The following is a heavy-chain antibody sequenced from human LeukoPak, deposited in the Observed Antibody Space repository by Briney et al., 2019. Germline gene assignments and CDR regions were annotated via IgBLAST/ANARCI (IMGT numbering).Heavy chain of an antibody. V-gene: IGHV3-53*01. J-gene: IGHJ4*02. CDR3: ARDPGLRLDY. Sequence: PGGSLRLSCAASGFTVSTNYMSWVRQAPGKGLEWVSVIYSDGRTYYADSVKGRFTISRDNSKNTLYLQMNSLRAEDTAVYFCARDPGLRLDYWGQGTLVTVSS. CDR1: GFTVSTNY. D-gene: IGHD3-16*01. CDR2: IYSDGRT.